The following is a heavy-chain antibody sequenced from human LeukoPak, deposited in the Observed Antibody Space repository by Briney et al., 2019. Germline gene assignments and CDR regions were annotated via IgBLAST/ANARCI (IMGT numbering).Heavy chain of an antibody. J-gene: IGHJ3*02. CDR1: GFTFSDYY. Sequence: GGSLRLSCAASGFTFSDYYMSWIRQAPGKGLEWVSYISSSGSTIYYADSVKGRFTISRDNAKNSLYLEMNILRAEDTAVYYCARDITTMVVAVSRLFGDAFDIWGQGTMVTVSS. D-gene: IGHD2-15*01. V-gene: IGHV3-11*01. CDR3: ARDITTMVVAVSRLFGDAFDI. CDR2: ISSSGSTI.